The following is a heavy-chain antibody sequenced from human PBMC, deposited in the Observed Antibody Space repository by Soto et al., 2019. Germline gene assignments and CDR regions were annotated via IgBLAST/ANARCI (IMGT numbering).Heavy chain of an antibody. J-gene: IGHJ4*02. Sequence: SETLSLTCTVSGGSISNAAYSWSWIRQPPGKGLEWIGYIYHSGATYFNPSLKSRVTISVDASRNQFSLDLTSVTAADTAMYYCARYVWSSTSRSHFDSWGQGTLVTVSS. CDR2: IYHSGAT. D-gene: IGHD3-16*01. V-gene: IGHV4-30-2*01. CDR1: GGSISNAAYS. CDR3: ARYVWSSTSRSHFDS.